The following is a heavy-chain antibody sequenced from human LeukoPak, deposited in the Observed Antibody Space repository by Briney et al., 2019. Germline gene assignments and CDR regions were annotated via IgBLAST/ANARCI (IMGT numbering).Heavy chain of an antibody. Sequence: GGSLRLSCAASGFTFSSYWMTWVREAPGKGLEWVANIKEDGSEKYYVDSVKGRFTISRDNAKNSLYLQMNSLRAEDTAVYYCARAGLVSDPLDYYYYMDVWGKGTTVTVSS. D-gene: IGHD3-16*01. J-gene: IGHJ6*03. CDR1: GFTFSSYW. CDR3: ARAGLVSDPLDYYYYMDV. V-gene: IGHV3-7*04. CDR2: IKEDGSEK.